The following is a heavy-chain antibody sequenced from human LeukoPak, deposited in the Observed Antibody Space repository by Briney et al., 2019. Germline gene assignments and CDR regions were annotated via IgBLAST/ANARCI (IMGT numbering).Heavy chain of an antibody. CDR2: ISAYNGNT. CDR3: ARDIKYSYGYWYYYDSSGRRFDY. Sequence: ASVKVSCKASGYTFTSYGISWVRQAPGQGLEWMGWISAYNGNTNYAQKLQGRVTMTTDTSTSTAYMELRSLRSDDTAVYYCARDIKYSYGYWYYYDSSGRRFDYWGQGTLVTVSS. D-gene: IGHD3-22*01. CDR1: GYTFTSYG. J-gene: IGHJ4*02. V-gene: IGHV1-18*01.